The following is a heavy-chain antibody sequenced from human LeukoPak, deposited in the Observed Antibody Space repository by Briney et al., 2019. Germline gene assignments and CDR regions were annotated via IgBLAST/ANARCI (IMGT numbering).Heavy chain of an antibody. Sequence: GGSLRLSCAASGFTFSSYAMSWVPQAPEKGLEWVSTIGGSDGIPDYADSVKGRFTISRDNFKNTLYLQMKSLRVEDTAVYYCTREPGYSIGWGIDNWGQGTLVTVSS. D-gene: IGHD6-19*01. CDR3: TREPGYSIGWGIDN. CDR1: GFTFSSYA. J-gene: IGHJ4*02. CDR2: IGGSDGIP. V-gene: IGHV3-23*01.